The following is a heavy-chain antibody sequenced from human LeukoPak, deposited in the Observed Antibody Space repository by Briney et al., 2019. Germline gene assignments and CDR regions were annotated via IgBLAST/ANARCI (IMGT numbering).Heavy chain of an antibody. CDR1: GFTFSSYS. Sequence: GGSLRLSCAASGFTFSSYSMNWVRQAPGKGLEWVSSISSSSSYIYYADSVKGRFTISRDNAKNTLYLQMNSLRVEDTAVYYCVRDLGGRSGHWGQGTLVTVSS. V-gene: IGHV3-21*01. D-gene: IGHD1-26*01. CDR2: ISSSSSYI. CDR3: VRDLGGRSGH. J-gene: IGHJ4*02.